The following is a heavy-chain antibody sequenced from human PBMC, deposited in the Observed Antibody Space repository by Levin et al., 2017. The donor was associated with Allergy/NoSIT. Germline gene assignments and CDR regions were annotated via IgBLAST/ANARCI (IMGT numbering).Heavy chain of an antibody. V-gene: IGHV3-23*01. CDR2: ITGGGFNT. Sequence: GGSLRLSCAVSGFTISDYAMAWVRQAPGKGLEWVSVITGGGFNTYYGDSVKGRFTVSRDDSKDTLYLDLNSLRAEDTAVYYCAKKQGGTSGFSFDVWGQGPMVTVSS. D-gene: IGHD1-1*01. CDR1: GFTISDYA. J-gene: IGHJ3*01. CDR3: AKKQGGTSGFSFDV.